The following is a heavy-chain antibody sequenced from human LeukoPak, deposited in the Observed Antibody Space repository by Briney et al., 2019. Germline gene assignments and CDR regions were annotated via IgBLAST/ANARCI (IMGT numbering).Heavy chain of an antibody. J-gene: IGHJ3*02. Sequence: GASVKVSCKASGGTFSSYAISWVRQSPGQGLEWMGGIIPIFGTANYAQKFQGRVTITADESTSTAYMELSSLRSEDTAVYYCATRCSSSSRLTAFDIWGQGTMVTVSS. CDR1: GGTFSSYA. CDR3: ATRCSSSSRLTAFDI. CDR2: IIPIFGTA. V-gene: IGHV1-69*01. D-gene: IGHD6-6*01.